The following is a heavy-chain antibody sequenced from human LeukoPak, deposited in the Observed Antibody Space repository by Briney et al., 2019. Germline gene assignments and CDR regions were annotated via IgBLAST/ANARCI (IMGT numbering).Heavy chain of an antibody. V-gene: IGHV3-23*01. CDR3: AKTFRVTIFGGDFDY. J-gene: IGHJ4*02. CDR1: GFTFSSYW. D-gene: IGHD3-3*01. CDR2: ISGSGGST. Sequence: GGSLRLSCAASGFTFSSYWMSWVRQAPGKGLEWVSAISGSGGSTYYADSVKGRFTISRDNSKNTLYLQMNSLRAEDTAVYYCAKTFRVTIFGGDFDYWGQGTLVTVSS.